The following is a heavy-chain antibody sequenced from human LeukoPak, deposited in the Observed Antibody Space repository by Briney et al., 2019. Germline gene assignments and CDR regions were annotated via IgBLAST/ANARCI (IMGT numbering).Heavy chain of an antibody. Sequence: GGSLRLSCAASGFTYSSYWMHWVRQAPGKGLVWVSRIKNDGSGATYADSVKGRFTISIDNAKNTLYLQMNSLRAEDTAVYYCARPTVTTGVDAFDFWGQGTMVTVSS. J-gene: IGHJ3*01. V-gene: IGHV3-74*01. CDR2: IKNDGSGA. CDR1: GFTYSSYW. D-gene: IGHD4-17*01. CDR3: ARPTVTTGVDAFDF.